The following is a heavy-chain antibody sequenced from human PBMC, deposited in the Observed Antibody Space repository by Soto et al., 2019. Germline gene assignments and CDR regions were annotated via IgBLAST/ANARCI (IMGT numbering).Heavy chain of an antibody. D-gene: IGHD3-22*01. CDR2: ISGSGGNT. CDR3: AKEGSSCYILEC. V-gene: IGHV3-23*01. Sequence: GGSLRLSCAASGLTSSTYAMSWVRQAPGKGLEWVSGISGSGGNTYYADSVKGRFTISRDNAKKSLYLQMKSLRAEDTAVYYCAKEGSSCYILECRGQGSMVSVSS. CDR1: GLTSSTYA. J-gene: IGHJ4*02.